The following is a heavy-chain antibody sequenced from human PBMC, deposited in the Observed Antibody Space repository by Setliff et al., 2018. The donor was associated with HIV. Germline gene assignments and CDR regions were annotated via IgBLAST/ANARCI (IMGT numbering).Heavy chain of an antibody. V-gene: IGHV4-61*09. CDR2: IYTSGST. J-gene: IGHJ4*02. CDR1: GGSIISGSYY. Sequence: TLSLTCTVSGGSIISGSYYWSWIRQPAGKGLEWIGHIYTSGSTNYNPSLKSRLTISLETSKNQFSLKLKSVIAADTAVYYCALGVGITTGDPFDYWGQGTLVTVSS. D-gene: IGHD1-26*01. CDR3: ALGVGITTGDPFDY.